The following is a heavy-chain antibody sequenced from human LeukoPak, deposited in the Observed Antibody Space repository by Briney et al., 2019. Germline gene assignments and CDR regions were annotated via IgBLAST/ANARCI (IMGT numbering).Heavy chain of an antibody. V-gene: IGHV4-34*01. D-gene: IGHD3-9*01. CDR3: ARVDDILTGDAFDV. J-gene: IGHJ3*01. Sequence: SETLSLTCAVYGGSFSGYYWSWIRQPPGKGLEWIGEINHSGSTNYNPSLKSRVTISVDTSKNQFSLKLSSVTAADTAVYYCARVDDILTGDAFDVWGQGTMVTVSS. CDR2: INHSGST. CDR1: GGSFSGYY.